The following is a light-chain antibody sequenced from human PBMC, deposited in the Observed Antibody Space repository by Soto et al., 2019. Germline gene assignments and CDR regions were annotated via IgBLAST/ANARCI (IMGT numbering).Light chain of an antibody. J-gene: IGKJ5*01. V-gene: IGKV3-15*01. CDR2: GAS. CDR1: QGVSSN. Sequence: EIVMTQSPATLSVSPGERATLSCRASQGVSSNLAWYQQKPGQAPRLLIYGASTRATGIPARFSGSGSGTEFTLSINSPQSEDFAVYYCQQYNDWPSITFGQGTRLEI. CDR3: QQYNDWPSIT.